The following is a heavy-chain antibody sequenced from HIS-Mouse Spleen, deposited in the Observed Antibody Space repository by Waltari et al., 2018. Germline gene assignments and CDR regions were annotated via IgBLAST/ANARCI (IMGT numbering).Heavy chain of an antibody. Sequence: QLQLQESGPGLVKPSETLSLTCTVSGGSISSSSYYWGWIRQPPGKGLEWIGSIYYSGGTYYNPSLKSRVTISVDTSKNQFSLKLSSVTAADTAVYYCASVITIFGVVTHGMDVWGQGTTVTVSS. CDR1: GGSISSSSYY. V-gene: IGHV4-39*01. J-gene: IGHJ6*02. CDR3: ASVITIFGVVTHGMDV. CDR2: IYYSGGT. D-gene: IGHD3-3*01.